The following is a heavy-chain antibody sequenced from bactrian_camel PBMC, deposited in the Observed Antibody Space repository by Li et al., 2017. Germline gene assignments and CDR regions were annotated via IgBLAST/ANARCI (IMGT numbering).Heavy chain of an antibody. CDR1: GYRYDTYC. D-gene: IGHD1*01. Sequence: VQLVESGGGSVEAGGSLRLSCAAPGYRYDTYCMGWFRQAPGKEREAVATVDTYGNTDYADSVKGRFTISRDNAKNTLYLQMNSLTPEDTAMYYCAAKAKTWRPCPRPMDGEVFSSYGQGTQVTVS. CDR2: VDTYGNT. J-gene: IGHJ4*01. V-gene: IGHV3S55*01.